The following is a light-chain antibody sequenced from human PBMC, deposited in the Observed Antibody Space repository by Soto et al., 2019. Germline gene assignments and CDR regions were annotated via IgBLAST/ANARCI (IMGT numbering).Light chain of an antibody. CDR1: QSLNSRY. CDR2: DAA. CDR3: RLYEISPPIT. J-gene: IGKJ5*01. Sequence: ILMTQSPGPLYSSPGQTATICCRASQSLNSRYLAWCQQKPGQAPRLLIYDAARSATGVPDTFSSGGAWTNVTLTITSLVPEEDAVTYCRLYEISPPITFGQGTRLEIK. V-gene: IGKV3-20*01.